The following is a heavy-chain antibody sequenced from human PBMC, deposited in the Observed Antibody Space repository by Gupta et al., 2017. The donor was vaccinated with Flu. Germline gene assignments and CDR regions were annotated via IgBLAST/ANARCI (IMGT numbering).Heavy chain of an antibody. CDR1: EFTFNTYE. CDR2: ISESGSTA. Sequence: EVQLVESGGGLVQPGGSLRLSCTVSEFTFNTYEMTWVRQAPGKGLEWISYISESGSTAYYADSVKGRFTISRDNANNLLYLQMISLRADDTAVYYCAREINYSSAFDSWGRGTLVTVSS. J-gene: IGHJ4*02. V-gene: IGHV3-48*03. D-gene: IGHD6-25*01. CDR3: AREINYSSAFDS.